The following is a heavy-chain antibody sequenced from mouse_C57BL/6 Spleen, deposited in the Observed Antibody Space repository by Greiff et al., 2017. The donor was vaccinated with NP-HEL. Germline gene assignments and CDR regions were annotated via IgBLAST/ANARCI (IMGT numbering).Heavy chain of an antibody. CDR2: ISYDGSN. CDR3: ARGGKADAMDY. V-gene: IGHV3-6*01. J-gene: IGHJ4*01. Sequence: EVQLQESGPGLVKPSQSLSLTCSVTGYSITSGYYWNWIRQFPGNKLEWMGYISYDGSNNYNPSLKNRISITRDTSKNQFFLKLNSVTTEDTATYYCARGGKADAMDYWGQGTSVTVSS. CDR1: GYSITSGYY.